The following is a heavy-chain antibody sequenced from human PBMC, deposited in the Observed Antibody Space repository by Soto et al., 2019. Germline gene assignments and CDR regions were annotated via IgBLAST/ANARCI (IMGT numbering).Heavy chain of an antibody. V-gene: IGHV4-39*07. J-gene: IGHJ4*02. CDR2: IYYSGSS. CDR3: ARGRQPFDY. Sequence: SETLSLTCTISGGSISSSAYYWGWIRQPPGKGLEWIGYIYYSGSSNYNPSLKSRVTISVDTAKNQFSLKLSSVTAADTPVYYCARGRQPFDYWGQGTLVTVPQ. D-gene: IGHD1-1*01. CDR1: GGSISSSAYY.